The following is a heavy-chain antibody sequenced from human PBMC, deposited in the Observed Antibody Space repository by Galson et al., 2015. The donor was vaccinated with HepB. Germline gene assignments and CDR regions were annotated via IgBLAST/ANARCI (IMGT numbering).Heavy chain of an antibody. CDR2: ISYDGSNK. J-gene: IGHJ6*02. Sequence: SLRLSCAASGFTFSSYGMHWVRQAPGKGLEWVAVISYDGSNKYYADSVKGRFTISRDNSKNTLYLQMNSLRAEDTAVYYCARASGGMDVWGQGTTVTVSS. CDR1: GFTFSSYG. CDR3: ARASGGMDV. V-gene: IGHV3-30*03.